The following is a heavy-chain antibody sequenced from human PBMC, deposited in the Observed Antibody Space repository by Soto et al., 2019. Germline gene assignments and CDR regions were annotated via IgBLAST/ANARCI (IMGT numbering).Heavy chain of an antibody. J-gene: IGHJ4*02. CDR1: GFTFSTYW. Sequence: EVQLVESGGGLVQPGGSLRLSCAASGFTFSTYWMHWVRQPPGKGLLWVSRINNDGSNTAYADSVKGRFTISRDNAQSTLYLQMNSLRAEDTATYFCAKGSIEYSASVDHWGQGTLVLVSS. CDR2: INNDGSNT. D-gene: IGHD5-12*01. CDR3: AKGSIEYSASVDH. V-gene: IGHV3-74*01.